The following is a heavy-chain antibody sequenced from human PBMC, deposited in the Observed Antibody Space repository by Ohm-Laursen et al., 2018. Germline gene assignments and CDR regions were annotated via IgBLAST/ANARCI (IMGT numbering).Heavy chain of an antibody. CDR2: MNPNSGNT. J-gene: IGHJ6*02. CDR3: AREYYYDSSGPWGMDV. V-gene: IGHV1-8*01. CDR1: GYTFTSYD. Sequence: ASVKVSCKASGYTFTSYDINWVRQAAGQGLEWMGWMNPNSGNTGYAQKFQGRVTMTRNTSISTAYMELSSLRAEDTAVYYCAREYYYDSSGPWGMDVWGQGTTVTVSS. D-gene: IGHD3-22*01.